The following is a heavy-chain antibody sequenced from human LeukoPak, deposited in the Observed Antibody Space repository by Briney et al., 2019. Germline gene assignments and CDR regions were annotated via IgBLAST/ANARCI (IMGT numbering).Heavy chain of an antibody. Sequence: GGSLRLSCAASGFTFSSYAMSWVRQAPGKGLEWVSAISGSGGSTYYADSVKGRFTISRDNPKNTLYLQMNSLRAEDTAVYYCAKDPVSSSSWSPASNWGQGTLVTVSS. CDR3: AKDPVSSSSWSPASN. CDR2: ISGSGGST. D-gene: IGHD6-13*01. J-gene: IGHJ4*02. V-gene: IGHV3-23*01. CDR1: GFTFSSYA.